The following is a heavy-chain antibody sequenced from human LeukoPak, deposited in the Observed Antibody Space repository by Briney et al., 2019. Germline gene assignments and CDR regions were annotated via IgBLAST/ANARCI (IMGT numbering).Heavy chain of an antibody. CDR2: IRFDGSNK. J-gene: IGHJ4*02. V-gene: IGHV3-30*02. CDR1: GFAFSSSG. D-gene: IGHD3-3*01. CDR3: AKDYDFWSGYYSPTRGYFDY. Sequence: GGSLRLSCAASGFAFSSSGMHWVRQAPGKGLEWVAFIRFDGSNKYYADSVKGRFTISRDNSKNTLYLQMNSLRAEDAAVYYCAKDYDFWSGYYSPTRGYFDYWGQGTLVTVS.